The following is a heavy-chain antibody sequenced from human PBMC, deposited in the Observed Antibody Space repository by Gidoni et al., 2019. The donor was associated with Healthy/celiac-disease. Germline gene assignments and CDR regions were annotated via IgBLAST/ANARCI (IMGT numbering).Heavy chain of an antibody. V-gene: IGHV4-38-2*02. J-gene: IGHJ4*02. Sequence: QVQLQEAGPGLVKPSETLSPNCTVSGDAISSGYYWGWIRQPPGKGLEWIGSIYHSGRTSYNPSLKSRVTISVDTSKNQFSLKLSSVTAADTAVYYCARDRGYYDSSGYWDWGQGTLVTVSS. D-gene: IGHD3-22*01. CDR3: ARDRGYYDSSGYWD. CDR1: GDAISSGYY. CDR2: IYHSGRT.